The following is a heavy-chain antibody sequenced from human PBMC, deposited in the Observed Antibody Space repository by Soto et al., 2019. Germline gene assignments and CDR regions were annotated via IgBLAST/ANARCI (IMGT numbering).Heavy chain of an antibody. V-gene: IGHV4-39*01. D-gene: IGHD2-8*01. Sequence: SETLSLTCTVSNGSISSGPYSWGWIRQPPGEGLEWIGTFHFSERTYYNPSLESRVTISRDNSKNTLYLQMNSLRAEDTAVYYCAKCNGDIYYYYAMDVWGQGTTVTVSS. CDR2: FHFSERT. J-gene: IGHJ6*02. CDR3: AKCNGDIYYYYAMDV. CDR1: NGSISSGPYS.